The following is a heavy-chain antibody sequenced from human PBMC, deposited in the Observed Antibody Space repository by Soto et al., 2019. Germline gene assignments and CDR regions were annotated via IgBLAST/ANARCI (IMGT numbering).Heavy chain of an antibody. D-gene: IGHD4-4*01. Sequence: ASVKVSCKASGYTFSSYAISWVRQAPGQGLEWMGWISPYNGNTNYAQNLQGRVTMTTDTSTTTAYMELRSLRSDDTAIYYCARGTTVSTTPTQYYLDVWGKGTTVTVSS. J-gene: IGHJ6*03. V-gene: IGHV1-18*01. CDR3: ARGTTVSTTPTQYYLDV. CDR2: ISPYNGNT. CDR1: GYTFSSYA.